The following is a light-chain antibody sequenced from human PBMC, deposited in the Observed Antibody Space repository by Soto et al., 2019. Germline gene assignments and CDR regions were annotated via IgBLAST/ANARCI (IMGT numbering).Light chain of an antibody. CDR3: QQYGSSPLT. CDR2: GAS. J-gene: IGKJ4*01. Sequence: EIVLTQSPGTLSLSPVERATLSCRASQSVSSNLSWYQQKPGQAPRLLIYGASSRATGIPDSFSGSGSGTDFTLTISRLEPEDFAVYYCQQYGSSPLTFGGGTKVDNK. CDR1: QSVSSN. V-gene: IGKV3-20*01.